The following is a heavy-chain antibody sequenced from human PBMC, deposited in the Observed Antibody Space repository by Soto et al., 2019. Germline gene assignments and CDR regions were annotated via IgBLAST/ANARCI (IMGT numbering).Heavy chain of an antibody. V-gene: IGHV3-15*01. D-gene: IGHD2-15*01. CDR2: IKSKNSGGTT. J-gene: IGHJ4*02. CDR1: GFTFTNTW. CDR3: TAERYCSGRSCPSY. Sequence: GGSLRLCCTDSGFTFTNTWMSWVRQAPGKGLEWVGRIKSKNSGGTTDYAAPVKGRFTVSRDDSKNTVYLQMNSLKAEDTAVYYCTAERYCSGRSCPSYWGQGILVTVSS.